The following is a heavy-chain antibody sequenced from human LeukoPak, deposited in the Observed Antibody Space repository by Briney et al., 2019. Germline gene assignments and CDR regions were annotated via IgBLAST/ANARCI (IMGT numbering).Heavy chain of an antibody. V-gene: IGHV4-59*01. CDR1: GGSISSYY. J-gene: IGHJ5*02. Sequence: SETLSLTCTVSGGSISSYYWSWIRQPPGKGLEWIGYIYYSGSTNYNPSLTSRVTISVDTSKNQFSLKLSSVTAADTAVYYCARSRDYYDFWSGYSYNWFDPWGQGTLVTVSS. CDR2: IYYSGST. D-gene: IGHD3-3*01. CDR3: ARSRDYYDFWSGYSYNWFDP.